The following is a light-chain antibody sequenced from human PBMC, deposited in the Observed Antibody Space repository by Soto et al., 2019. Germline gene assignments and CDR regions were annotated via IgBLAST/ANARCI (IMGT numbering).Light chain of an antibody. CDR3: QQYDSYPYT. Sequence: DIQMTQSPSTLSASVGDRVTITCRASQRISGWLAWYQQKPGKAPKLLIYKASSLESGVPSTFSGSGSGTEFTLTISSLQPDEFATYYCQQYDSYPYTFGQGTKLEIK. CDR1: QRISGW. CDR2: KAS. J-gene: IGKJ2*01. V-gene: IGKV1-5*03.